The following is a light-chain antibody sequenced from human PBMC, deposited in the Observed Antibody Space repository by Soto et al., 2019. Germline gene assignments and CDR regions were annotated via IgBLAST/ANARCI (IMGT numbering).Light chain of an antibody. J-gene: IGKJ2*01. Sequence: DIQMTQSPSSLSASVGDRVTITCRASQSVSSYLNWYQQKPGKAPKLLIYAASSVQSGVPSRFRGSRSGTDCTLTISSLQTEDFATYYCQQSYSSLYTFGQGTKLEIK. V-gene: IGKV1-39*01. CDR1: QSVSSY. CDR2: AAS. CDR3: QQSYSSLYT.